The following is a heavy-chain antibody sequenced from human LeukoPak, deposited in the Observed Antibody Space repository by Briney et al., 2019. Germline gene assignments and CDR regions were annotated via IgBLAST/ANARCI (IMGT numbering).Heavy chain of an antibody. CDR3: AREGRVSGYDFDC. CDR2: IKQGGTEK. J-gene: IGHJ4*02. CDR1: GFTISAYW. D-gene: IGHD5-12*01. Sequence: RPGGSLRLSCAASGFTISAYWMTWVRQAPGKGLQWVANIKQGGTEKYYVDSVKGRFTISRDNAQNSMYLQMNSLRAEDTAVYYCAREGRVSGYDFDCWGQGTLVTVSS. V-gene: IGHV3-7*01.